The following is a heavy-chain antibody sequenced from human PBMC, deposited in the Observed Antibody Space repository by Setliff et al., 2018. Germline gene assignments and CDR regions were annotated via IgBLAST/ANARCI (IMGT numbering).Heavy chain of an antibody. D-gene: IGHD3-22*01. CDR3: ARLSGYYFDY. CDR1: GDSISSRSHY. V-gene: IGHV4-39*01. J-gene: IGHJ4*02. Sequence: SETLSLTCTVSGDSISSRSHYWGWIRQPPGKGLEWIGNIYYSGTTYYNPSLKSRVTISVDTSKNQFSLKLSSVTAADTAVFYCARLSGYYFDYWGQGTLVTVSS. CDR2: IYYSGTT.